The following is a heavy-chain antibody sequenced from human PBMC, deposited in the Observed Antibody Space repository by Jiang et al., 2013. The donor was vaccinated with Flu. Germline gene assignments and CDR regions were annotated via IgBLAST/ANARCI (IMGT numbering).Heavy chain of an antibody. D-gene: IGHD3-16*02. Sequence: EWMGLVDPEDGETIYAEKFQGRVTITADTSTDTAYMELSSLRSEDTAVYYCARLGELSTDPWGQGTLVTVSS. CDR3: ARLGELSTDP. CDR2: VDPEDGET. V-gene: IGHV1-69-2*01. J-gene: IGHJ5*02.